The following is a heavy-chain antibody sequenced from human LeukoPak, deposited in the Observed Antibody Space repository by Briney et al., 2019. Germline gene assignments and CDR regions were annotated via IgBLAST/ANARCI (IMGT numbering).Heavy chain of an antibody. CDR3: VRQDDWDGGAD. V-gene: IGHV3-7*03. CDR1: GFIFRMFS. J-gene: IGHJ4*02. CDR2: INQDGTEK. D-gene: IGHD2-21*01. Sequence: GGSLRLSCAVSGFIFRMFSMSWVRQAPGKGLEWVANINQDGTEKYYEDSVKGRFTISRDNAKNSLYLQMNSLRDEDTAVYFCVRQDDWDGGADWGQGISVTVSS.